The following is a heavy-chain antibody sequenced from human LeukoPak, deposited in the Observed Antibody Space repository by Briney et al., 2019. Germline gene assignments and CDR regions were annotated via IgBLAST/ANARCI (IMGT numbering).Heavy chain of an antibody. CDR3: AKDLLRDRWFGES. Sequence: GGSLRLSCAASGFTFSSYGMHWVRQAPGKGLEWVAVISYDGSNKYYADSVKGRFTISRDNSKNTLYLQMNSLRAEDTAVYYCAKDLLRDRWFGESWGQGTLVTVSS. J-gene: IGHJ5*02. CDR1: GFTFSSYG. CDR2: ISYDGSNK. V-gene: IGHV3-30*18. D-gene: IGHD3-10*01.